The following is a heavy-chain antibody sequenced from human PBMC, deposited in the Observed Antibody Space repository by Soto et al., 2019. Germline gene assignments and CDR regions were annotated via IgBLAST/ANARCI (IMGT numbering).Heavy chain of an antibody. D-gene: IGHD4-4*01. J-gene: IGHJ4*02. CDR2: IYYSGST. Sequence: SETLSLTCTVSGGSISSYYWSWIRQPPGKGLEWIGYIYYSGSTNYNPSLKSRVTISVDTSKNQFSLKLSSVTAADTAVYYCARTLGPQVTGYVDSDYRWTKDQWGQGTLVTVSS. CDR3: ARTLGPQVTGYVDSDYRWTKDQ. V-gene: IGHV4-59*08. CDR1: GGSISSYY.